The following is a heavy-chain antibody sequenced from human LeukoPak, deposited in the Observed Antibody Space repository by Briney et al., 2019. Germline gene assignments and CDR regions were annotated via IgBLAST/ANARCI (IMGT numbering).Heavy chain of an antibody. CDR3: AKDVDYGDSDY. Sequence: GGSLRLSCAASGFTFSSYAMHWVRQAPGKGLEWVAVISYDGSNKYYADSVKGRFTISRDNSKNTLYLQMNSLRAEDTAVYYCAKDVDYGDSDYWGQGTLVTVSS. CDR1: GFTFSSYA. V-gene: IGHV3-30-3*01. D-gene: IGHD4-17*01. CDR2: ISYDGSNK. J-gene: IGHJ4*02.